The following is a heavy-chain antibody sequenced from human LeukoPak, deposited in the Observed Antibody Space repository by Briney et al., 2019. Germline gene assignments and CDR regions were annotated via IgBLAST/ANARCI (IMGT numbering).Heavy chain of an antibody. D-gene: IGHD6-19*01. CDR3: ARGGSSGWYGDPFDY. Sequence: GGSLRLSCVASGFTFSSYWMHWVRQAPGKGLVWVSRIVSDGRTTNYADSVKGRFTISRDNAKNTLYLQMNSLRGEDTAVYYCARGGSSGWYGDPFDYWGRGTLVSVSS. CDR1: GFTFSSYW. V-gene: IGHV3-74*01. CDR2: IVSDGRTT. J-gene: IGHJ4*02.